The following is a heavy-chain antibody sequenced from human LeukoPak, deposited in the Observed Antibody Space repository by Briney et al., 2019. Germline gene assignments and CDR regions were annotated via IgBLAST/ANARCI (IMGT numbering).Heavy chain of an antibody. Sequence: GGSLTLSCVVSGFTLGSYAMRWVRQAAGKGRGWVSAISGSGRSPYYADSVQRRFTISRDNSKNTLYLQMNSLRAEDTAVYYCAKDPGGLGDFDYWGQGTLVTVSS. J-gene: IGHJ4*02. D-gene: IGHD1-14*01. V-gene: IGHV3-23*01. CDR2: ISGSGRSP. CDR1: GFTLGSYA. CDR3: AKDPGGLGDFDY.